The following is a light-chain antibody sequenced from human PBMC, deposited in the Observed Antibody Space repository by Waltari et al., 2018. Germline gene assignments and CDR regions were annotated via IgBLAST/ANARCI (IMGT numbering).Light chain of an antibody. V-gene: IGLV2-14*03. CDR3: SSYTSSSPFV. CDR2: DVS. Sequence: QSALTQPASVSGSPGQSITIPCPGTSRDVGGYNYVSWYQQNPGKAPKLMIYDVSNRPSGVSNRFSGSKSGNTASLTISGLQAEDEADYYCSSYTSSSPFVFGTGTKVTVL. CDR1: SRDVGGYNY. J-gene: IGLJ1*01.